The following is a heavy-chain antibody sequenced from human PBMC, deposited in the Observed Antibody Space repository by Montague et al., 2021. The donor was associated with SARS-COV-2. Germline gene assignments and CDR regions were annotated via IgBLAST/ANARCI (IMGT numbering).Heavy chain of an antibody. CDR1: SGSIISGGYY. J-gene: IGHJ4*02. CDR2: IYNSGTA. V-gene: IGHV4-39*02. CDR3: ARGMIRGVTTPFDY. D-gene: IGHD3-10*01. Sequence: SETRSLTCSVSSGSIISGGYYWSWIRQPPGKELEWIGNIYNSGTADDNPSRQSRGTISVDTSKNHLSLRLSSVTAADTAVYFCARGMIRGVTTPFDYWGQ.